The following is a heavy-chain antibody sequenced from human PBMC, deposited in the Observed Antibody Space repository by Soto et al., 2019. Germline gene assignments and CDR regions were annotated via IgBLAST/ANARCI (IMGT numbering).Heavy chain of an antibody. CDR2: IYHSGST. Sequence: SETLSLTCAVSGGSISSGGYSWSWIRQPPGKGLEWIGYIYHSGSTYYNPSLKSRVTISVDRSKNQFSLKLSSVTAADTAVYYCARGXYYYDSSGYYTPDNFDYWGQGTLVTVSS. J-gene: IGHJ4*02. CDR1: GGSISSGGYS. V-gene: IGHV4-30-2*01. D-gene: IGHD3-22*01. CDR3: ARGXYYYDSSGYYTPDNFDY.